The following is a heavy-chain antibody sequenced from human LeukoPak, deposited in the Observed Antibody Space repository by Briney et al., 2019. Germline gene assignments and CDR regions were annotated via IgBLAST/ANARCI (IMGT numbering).Heavy chain of an antibody. CDR3: AKEPYSSSWSSTDC. J-gene: IGHJ4*02. CDR1: GFTFSSYA. V-gene: IGHV3-23*01. D-gene: IGHD6-13*01. Sequence: PGGSPRLSCAASGFTFSSYAMSWVRQAPGKGLEWVSAISGSGGSTYYADSVKGRFTISRDNSKNTLYLQMNSLRAEDTALYYCAKEPYSSSWSSTDCWGQGTLVTVSA. CDR2: ISGSGGST.